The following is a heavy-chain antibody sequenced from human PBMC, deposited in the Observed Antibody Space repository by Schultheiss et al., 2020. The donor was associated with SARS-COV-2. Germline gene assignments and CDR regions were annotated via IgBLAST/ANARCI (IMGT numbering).Heavy chain of an antibody. V-gene: IGHV3-53*01. Sequence: GGSLRLSCAASGFTVSSNYMSWVRQAPGKGLEWVSVIYSGGSTYYADSVKGRFTISRDNSKNSLYLQMNSLRAEDTAVYYCAGGATGDLFDYWGQGTLVTVSS. D-gene: IGHD1-26*01. CDR3: AGGATGDLFDY. CDR2: IYSGGST. J-gene: IGHJ4*02. CDR1: GFTVSSNY.